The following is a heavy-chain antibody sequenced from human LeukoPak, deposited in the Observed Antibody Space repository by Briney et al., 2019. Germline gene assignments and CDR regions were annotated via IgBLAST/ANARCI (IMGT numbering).Heavy chain of an antibody. CDR2: ISYNTGKL. CDR3: AKGSGSSSWFAFDS. CDR1: GFAFDDYT. V-gene: IGHV3-9*01. J-gene: IGHJ4*02. D-gene: IGHD6-13*01. Sequence: GGSLRLSCAASGFAFDDYTMNWVRQAPGKALEWVSGISYNTGKLTYAGSVKGRFTISRDNAKNSLYLQMNSLRPEDTAVYYCAKGSGSSSWFAFDSWGQGTLVIVSS.